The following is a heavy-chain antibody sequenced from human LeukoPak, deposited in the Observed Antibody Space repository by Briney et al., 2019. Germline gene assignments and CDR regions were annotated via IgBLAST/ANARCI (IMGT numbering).Heavy chain of an antibody. Sequence: ASVKVSCKASGYTFTSYYMHWVRQAPGQGLEWMGITNPSGGSTSYAQKFQGRVTMTRDMSTSTVYMELSSLRSEDTAVYYCASQVGSYYYYYMDVWGKGTTVTVSS. CDR3: ASQVGSYYYYYMDV. J-gene: IGHJ6*03. V-gene: IGHV1-46*01. CDR2: TNPSGGST. CDR1: GYTFTSYY. D-gene: IGHD2-2*01.